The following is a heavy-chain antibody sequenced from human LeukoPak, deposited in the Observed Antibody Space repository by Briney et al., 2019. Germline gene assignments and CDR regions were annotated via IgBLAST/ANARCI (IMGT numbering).Heavy chain of an antibody. CDR1: GFTFSSYG. J-gene: IGHJ3*02. D-gene: IGHD2-2*02. V-gene: IGHV3-33*01. CDR3: AGYCSSTSCYTYAFDI. CDR2: IWYDGSNK. Sequence: GGSLRLSCAASGFTFSSYGMHWVRQAPGKGLVWVAVIWYDGSNKYYADSVKGRFTISRDNSKNTLYLQMNSLRAEDTAVYYCAGYCSSTSCYTYAFDIWGQGTMVTVSS.